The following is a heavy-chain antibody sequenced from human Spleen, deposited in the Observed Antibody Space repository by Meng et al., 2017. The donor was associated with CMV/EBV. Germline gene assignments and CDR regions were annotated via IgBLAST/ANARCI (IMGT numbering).Heavy chain of an antibody. V-gene: IGHV1-2*02. D-gene: IGHD3-10*01. CDR2: INPNSGVT. CDR3: ARPIRGDYGMDV. J-gene: IGHJ6*02. Sequence: ASVKVSCKASGYTFTGHYIHWVRQAPGQGLEWMGWINPNSGVTDYGQNFQGRITMTRDTSITTAYMEVSGLRSDDTAVYYCARPIRGDYGMDVWGQGTTVTVSS. CDR1: GYTFTGHY.